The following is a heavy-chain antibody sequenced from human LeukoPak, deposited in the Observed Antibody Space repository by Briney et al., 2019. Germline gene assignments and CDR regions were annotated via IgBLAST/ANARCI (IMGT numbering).Heavy chain of an antibody. V-gene: IGHV4-34*01. CDR1: GGSFSGYY. CDR2: INHSGST. CDR3: ARPKNYYYGMDV. Sequence: SETLSLTCAVYGGSFSGYYWSWIRQPPGKGLEWIGEINHSGSTNYNPSLKSRVTISVDTSKDQLSLKLSSVTAADTAVYYCARPKNYYYGMDVWGQGTTVTVSS. J-gene: IGHJ6*02.